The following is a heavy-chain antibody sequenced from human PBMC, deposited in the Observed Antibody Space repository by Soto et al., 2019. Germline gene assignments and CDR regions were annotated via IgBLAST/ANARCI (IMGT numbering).Heavy chain of an antibody. CDR2: IYSGDSET. V-gene: IGHV5-51*01. D-gene: IGHD2-15*01. CDR3: SRSGLHGIHFLDY. J-gene: IGHJ4*02. CDR1: GYSFTIHW. Sequence: ESLKISCKASGYSFTIHWIAWVRQMPGKGLEWMGIIYSGDSETRYSPSFQGQVTISVDKSVNTAYLLWSSLKASDTAIYYCSRSGLHGIHFLDYRGQGTPVTVSS.